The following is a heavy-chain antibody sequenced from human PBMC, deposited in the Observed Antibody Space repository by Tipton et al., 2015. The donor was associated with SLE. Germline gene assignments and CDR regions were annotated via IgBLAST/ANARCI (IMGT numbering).Heavy chain of an antibody. Sequence: LRLSCTVSGGSISSYYWSWIRQPPGKGLEWIGYIYYSGSTNYNPSLKSRVTISVDTSKNQFSLKLSSVTAADTAVYYCARLADYWGQGTLVTVSS. CDR1: GGSISSYY. D-gene: IGHD2-21*01. CDR3: ARLADY. J-gene: IGHJ4*02. V-gene: IGHV4-59*01. CDR2: IYYSGST.